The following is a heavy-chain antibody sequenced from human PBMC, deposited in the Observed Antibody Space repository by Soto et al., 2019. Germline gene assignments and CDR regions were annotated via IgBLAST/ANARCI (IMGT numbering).Heavy chain of an antibody. D-gene: IGHD6-19*01. CDR1: GYTFTSYD. CDR3: ARACHRVAVAGTGAFDI. CDR2: MNPKSGNT. J-gene: IGHJ3*02. V-gene: IGHV1-8*01. Sequence: GASVKVSCKASGYTFTSYDINWVRPATGQGLEWMGWMNPKSGNTGYAQKFQGRVTMTRNTSISTAYMELSSLRSEDTAVYYCARACHRVAVAGTGAFDIWGQGTMVTVSS.